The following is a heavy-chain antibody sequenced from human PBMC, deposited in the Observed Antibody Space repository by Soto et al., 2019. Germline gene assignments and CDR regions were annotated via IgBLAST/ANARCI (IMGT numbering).Heavy chain of an antibody. J-gene: IGHJ5*02. CDR3: AKDTSLEWLYPLSAGFDP. D-gene: IGHD3-3*01. V-gene: IGHV3-23*01. CDR2: ISGSGGSR. CDR1: GFTVMTYA. Sequence: GGSLKLRCASSGFTVMTYAMSWVRQAPGKGLKWGATISGSGGSRCYADSVKGRFTISRDNCKKARDLQMNSLRAEDTAVYYCAKDTSLEWLYPLSAGFDPRGQATQVTVSS.